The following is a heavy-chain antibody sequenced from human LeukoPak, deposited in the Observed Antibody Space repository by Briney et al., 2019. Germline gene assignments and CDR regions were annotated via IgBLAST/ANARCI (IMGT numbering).Heavy chain of an antibody. V-gene: IGHV1-8*01. CDR1: GYVFTSYG. J-gene: IGHJ5*02. CDR2: MDPQNGNT. CDR3: VRGLYSGYKISEFDP. D-gene: IGHD5-12*01. Sequence: ASVTVSCTASGYVFTSYGINWVRQAPGQGREWMGWMDPQNGNTGAAQKFKGRVGMTRDTSMSTAYMELSSLTFEDTAVYYCVRGLYSGYKISEFDPWGQGTLVTVSS.